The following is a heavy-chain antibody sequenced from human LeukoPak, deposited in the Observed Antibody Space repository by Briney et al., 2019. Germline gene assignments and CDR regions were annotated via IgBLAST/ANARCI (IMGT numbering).Heavy chain of an antibody. CDR2: MYYSGNT. Sequence: SETLSLTCTVSGGSISSTAYYWGWIRQPPGKGLEWIGSMYYSGNTYYNPSLKSRVTMSVDTPKNQFSLKLTSVTAADTAVYYCARYSSSSGWFDPWGQGTLVTVSS. J-gene: IGHJ5*02. D-gene: IGHD6-6*01. V-gene: IGHV4-39*01. CDR1: GGSISSTAYY. CDR3: ARYSSSSGWFDP.